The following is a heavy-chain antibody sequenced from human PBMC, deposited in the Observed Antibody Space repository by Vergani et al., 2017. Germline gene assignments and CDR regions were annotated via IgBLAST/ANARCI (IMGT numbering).Heavy chain of an antibody. CDR3: AKDQAEDGIAVAGVDS. J-gene: IGHJ4*02. V-gene: IGHV3-49*04. CDR2: IRSKAYGGTT. Sequence: EVQLVESGGDLVQPGRSLRLSCTASGFTFGDYAVSWVRQAPGKGLEWVGFIRSKAYGGTTEYAASVKGRFTIARDDSKNTMYLQMNSRRAEDTAVYYCAKDQAEDGIAVAGVDSWGQGTLVTVSS. D-gene: IGHD6-19*01. CDR1: GFTFGDYA.